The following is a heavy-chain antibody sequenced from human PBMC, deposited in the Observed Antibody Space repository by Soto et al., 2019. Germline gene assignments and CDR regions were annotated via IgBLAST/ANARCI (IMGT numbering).Heavy chain of an antibody. CDR2: MNPNSGNT. Sequence: QVQLVQSGAEVKKPGASVKVSCKASGYTFTSYDINWVRQATRQGLEWMRWMNPNSGNTVYAQKFQGRVTMTRNTSISTAYMELSNLRSQDTAVYYCARDQTNYGMDVWGQGTTVTVSS. CDR3: ARDQTNYGMDV. V-gene: IGHV1-8*01. J-gene: IGHJ6*02. CDR1: GYTFTSYD.